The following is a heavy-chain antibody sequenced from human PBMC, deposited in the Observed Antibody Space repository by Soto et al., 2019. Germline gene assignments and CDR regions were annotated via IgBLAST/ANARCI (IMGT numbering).Heavy chain of an antibody. CDR2: INHSGST. D-gene: IGHD3-10*01. CDR1: GGSFSGYY. V-gene: IGHV4-34*01. CDR3: ARGLPLLWFGELSTDYYYYGMDV. J-gene: IGHJ6*02. Sequence: PSETLSLTCAVYGGSFSGYYWSWIRQPPGKGLEWIGEINHSGSTNYNPSLKSRVTISVDTSKNQFSLKLSSVIAADTAVYYCARGLPLLWFGELSTDYYYYGMDVWGQGTTVTVSS.